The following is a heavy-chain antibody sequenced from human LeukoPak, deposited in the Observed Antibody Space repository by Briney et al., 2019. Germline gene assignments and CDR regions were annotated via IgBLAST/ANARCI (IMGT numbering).Heavy chain of an antibody. D-gene: IGHD2/OR15-2a*01. J-gene: IGHJ4*02. Sequence: GGSLRVSCAASGFTFISYSLSWVRQAPGKGLEWISSISSNDHSTYYAGSVKGRFTISRDNSKNTLYLQMNSLRAEDTAVYYCVSFAYWGQGTLVTVSS. CDR1: GFTFISYS. V-gene: IGHV3-23*01. CDR3: VSFAY. CDR2: ISSNDHST.